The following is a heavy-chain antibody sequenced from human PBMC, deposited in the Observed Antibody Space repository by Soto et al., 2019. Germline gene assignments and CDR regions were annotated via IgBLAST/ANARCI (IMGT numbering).Heavy chain of an antibody. J-gene: IGHJ3*02. D-gene: IGHD3-22*01. CDR1: GFTFSSYA. CDR3: AKVGKSYYYDSSGYPDAFDI. V-gene: IGHV3-23*01. CDR2: ISGSGGST. Sequence: EVQLLESGGGLVQPGGSLRLSCAASGFTFSSYAMSWVRQAPGKGLEWVSAISGSGGSTYYADSVKGRFTISRDNSKNTXYXXMNSLRAEDTAVYYCAKVGKSYYYDSSGYPDAFDIWGQGTMVTVSS.